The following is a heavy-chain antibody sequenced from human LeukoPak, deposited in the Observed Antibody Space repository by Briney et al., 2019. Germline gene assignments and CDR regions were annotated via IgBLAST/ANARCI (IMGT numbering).Heavy chain of an antibody. Sequence: SETLSLTCAVYGGSFSSYYWSWIRQPPGKGLEWIGEINHSGSTNYNPSLKSRVTISVDTSKNQFSLKLSSVTAADTAVYYCARGPGYSYGGAYYYYYGMDVWGQGTTVTVSS. CDR3: ARGPGYSYGGAYYYYYGMDV. CDR2: INHSGST. CDR1: GGSFSSYY. V-gene: IGHV4-34*01. J-gene: IGHJ6*02. D-gene: IGHD5-18*01.